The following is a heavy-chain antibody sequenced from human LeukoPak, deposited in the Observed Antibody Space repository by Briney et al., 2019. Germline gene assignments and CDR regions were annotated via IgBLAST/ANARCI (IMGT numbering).Heavy chain of an antibody. Sequence: GGSLRLSCAASGFTFSDYYMSWIRQAPGKGLEWVSYISSSGSTIYYADSVKGRFTISRDNAKNSLYLQMNSLRAEDTAVYYCAKDLGTTVVTAFQHWGQGTLVTVSS. D-gene: IGHD4-23*01. V-gene: IGHV3-11*01. CDR2: ISSSGSTI. CDR3: AKDLGTTVVTAFQH. J-gene: IGHJ1*01. CDR1: GFTFSDYY.